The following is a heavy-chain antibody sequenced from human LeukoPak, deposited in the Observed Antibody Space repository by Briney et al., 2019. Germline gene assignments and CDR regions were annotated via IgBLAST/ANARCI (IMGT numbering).Heavy chain of an antibody. CDR3: AREGGGGIDY. CDR1: GGSINSYY. CDR2: IYYSGST. Sequence: SETLSLTCTVSGGSINSYYWSWIRQPPGKGLEWIGYIYYSGSTNYNPSLKSRVTISVDTSKNQFSLKLSSVTAADTAVYYCAREGGGGIDYWGQGTLVTVSS. V-gene: IGHV4-59*01. J-gene: IGHJ4*02. D-gene: IGHD2-15*01.